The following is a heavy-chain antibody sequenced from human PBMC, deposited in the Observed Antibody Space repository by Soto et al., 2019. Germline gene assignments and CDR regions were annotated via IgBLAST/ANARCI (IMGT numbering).Heavy chain of an antibody. CDR2: IYYSGST. Sequence: SETLSLTCTVSGGSISSYYWSWIRQPPGEGLEWIGYIYYSGSTKYNPSLKSRVTISVDTSKNQFSLKLSSVTAADTAVYYCARQSCSSTSCYSWVSWFDPWGQGTLVTVSS. CDR1: GGSISSYY. D-gene: IGHD2-2*01. V-gene: IGHV4-59*08. J-gene: IGHJ5*02. CDR3: ARQSCSSTSCYSWVSWFDP.